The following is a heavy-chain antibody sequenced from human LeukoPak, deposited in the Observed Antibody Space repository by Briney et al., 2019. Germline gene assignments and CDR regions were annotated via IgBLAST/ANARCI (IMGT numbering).Heavy chain of an antibody. CDR2: IRGDGSVK. D-gene: IGHD3-22*01. CDR3: SRDANYHDNSRHYFDAFDM. CDR1: GFTFSKYW. J-gene: IGHJ3*02. V-gene: IGHV3-7*01. Sequence: PGESLRLSCAASGFTFSKYWMTWVRQAPGKRLEWVANIRGDGSVKYLLDSVKGRFTISRDNVKNSLSLEMNNLRAEDTALYYCSRDANYHDNSRHYFDAFDMWGQGTMVTVSS.